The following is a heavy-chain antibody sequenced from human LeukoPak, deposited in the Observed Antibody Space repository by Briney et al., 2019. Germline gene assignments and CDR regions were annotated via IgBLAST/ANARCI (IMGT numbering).Heavy chain of an antibody. CDR3: ARRGYDSSGYRDAFDI. D-gene: IGHD3-22*01. CDR2: IHPGDSDT. Sequence: GESLKISCKGSGYNFTNYWIGWVRQMPGKGLEWMGIIHPGDSDTRYSPSFQGQVTISADKSISTAYLQWSSLKASDTAMYYCARRGYDSSGYRDAFDIWGQGTMVTVSS. J-gene: IGHJ3*02. V-gene: IGHV5-51*01. CDR1: GYNFTNYW.